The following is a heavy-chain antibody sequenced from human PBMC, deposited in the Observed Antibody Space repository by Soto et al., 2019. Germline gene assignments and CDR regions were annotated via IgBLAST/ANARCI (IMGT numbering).Heavy chain of an antibody. Sequence: SETLSLTCTVSGGSISRGAFYWSWIRQPPGKGLEWIGYIYYSGSTYYNPSLKSRVTISVDTSKNQFSLKLSSVTAADTAVYYCEKDLLGPGRAYGMDVWGQGTTVTVSS. CDR2: IYYSGST. CDR1: GGSISRGAFY. J-gene: IGHJ6*02. V-gene: IGHV4-30-4*01. D-gene: IGHD7-27*01. CDR3: EKDLLGPGRAYGMDV.